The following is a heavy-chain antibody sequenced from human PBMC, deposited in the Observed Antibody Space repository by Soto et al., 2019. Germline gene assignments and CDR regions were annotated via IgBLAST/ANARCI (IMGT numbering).Heavy chain of an antibody. CDR1: GGKFINHG. V-gene: IGHV3-74*01. D-gene: IGHD3-10*01. J-gene: IGHJ4*02. CDR3: ARFGSVDY. CDR2: INSDGSST. Sequence: SQRVPRGAVGGKFINHGGRRVRQAQGKELVWVSRINSDGSSTSYADSVKGRFTISRDNAKNTLYLQMTRLRAQDTGVYYQARFGSVDYGGQGTLVTVFS.